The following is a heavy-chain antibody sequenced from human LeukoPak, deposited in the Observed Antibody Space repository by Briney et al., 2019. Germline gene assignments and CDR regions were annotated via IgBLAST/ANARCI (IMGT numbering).Heavy chain of an antibody. CDR3: ARVASSWYSGFDY. CDR1: GYTFTGYY. Sequence: ASVKVSCKASGYTFTGYYMHWVRQAPGQGLEWMGWINPNSGGTNYAQKFQGRVTMTRDTSISTAYMELSRLRSDDTAVYYCARVASSWYSGFDYWGQGTLVTVSS. D-gene: IGHD6-13*01. V-gene: IGHV1-2*02. CDR2: INPNSGGT. J-gene: IGHJ4*02.